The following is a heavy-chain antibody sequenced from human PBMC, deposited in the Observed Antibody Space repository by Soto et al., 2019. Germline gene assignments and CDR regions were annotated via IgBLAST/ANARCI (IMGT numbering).Heavy chain of an antibody. CDR2: ISSNGGST. CDR1: GFTLSSYA. J-gene: IGHJ4*02. V-gene: IGHV3-64D*06. CDR3: VKDRYVDS. Sequence: GGSLRLSCSVFGFTLSSYAMHWVRQAPGKGLQYVSSISSNGGSTYYADSVKGRFTISRDNSKNTLYLQMSSLRVEDTAVYYCVKDRYVDSWGRGTLVTVSS.